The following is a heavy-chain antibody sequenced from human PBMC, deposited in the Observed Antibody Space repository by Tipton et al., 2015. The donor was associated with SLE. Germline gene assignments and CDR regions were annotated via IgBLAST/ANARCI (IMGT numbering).Heavy chain of an antibody. J-gene: IGHJ6*02. CDR1: GGSISSESHY. D-gene: IGHD6-19*01. V-gene: IGHV4-61*02. Sequence: TLSLTCTVSGGSISSESHYWSWIRQTAGKGLEWIGRTYVTGLINYNPSLKSRVTISIDTTKNQFSLKLSSVTAADTAVYYCASSSGWYDYYYYAMDVWGQGTTVTVSS. CDR3: ASSSGWYDYYYYAMDV. CDR2: TYVTGLI.